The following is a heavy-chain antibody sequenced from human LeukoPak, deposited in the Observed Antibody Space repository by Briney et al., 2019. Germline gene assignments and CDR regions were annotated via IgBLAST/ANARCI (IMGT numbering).Heavy chain of an antibody. J-gene: IGHJ4*02. CDR1: GFTFSSYA. D-gene: IGHD2-2*01. Sequence: PGGSLRLSCAASGFTFSSYAMSWVRQAPGKGPEWVSAISGSGGSTYYADSVKGRFTISRDNSKNTLYLQMNSLRAEDTAVYYCAKKASRSSTTCLDYWGQGTLVTVSS. V-gene: IGHV3-23*01. CDR2: ISGSGGST. CDR3: AKKASRSSTTCLDY.